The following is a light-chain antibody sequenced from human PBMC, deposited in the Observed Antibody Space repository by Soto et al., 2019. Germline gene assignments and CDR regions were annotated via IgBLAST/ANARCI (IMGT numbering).Light chain of an antibody. Sequence: DIQMTQSPSSLSASVGDTVTIDCRTSQGINIYLNWYRQKPGRAPELLIYAASNLHTGVPSRFSGVGSGTEFTLTIDNVQPEDFATYYCQQTYTNFLACGPG. CDR2: AAS. J-gene: IGKJ3*01. V-gene: IGKV1-39*01. CDR3: QQTYTNFLA. CDR1: QGINIY.